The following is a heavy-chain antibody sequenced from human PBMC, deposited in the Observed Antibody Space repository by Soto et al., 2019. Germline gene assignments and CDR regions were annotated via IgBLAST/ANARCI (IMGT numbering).Heavy chain of an antibody. CDR3: AKDIGVVVPAGFGRRNYYGMDV. V-gene: IGHV3-30*18. CDR2: ISYDGSNK. Sequence: QVQLVESGGGVVQPGRSLRLSCAASGFTFSSYGMHWVRQAPGKGLEWVAVISYDGSNKYYADSVKGRFTISRDNSKNPRYRQRXSLRAEDTAVYYCAKDIGVVVPAGFGRRNYYGMDVWGQGTTVTVSS. CDR1: GFTFSSYG. J-gene: IGHJ6*02. D-gene: IGHD2-2*01.